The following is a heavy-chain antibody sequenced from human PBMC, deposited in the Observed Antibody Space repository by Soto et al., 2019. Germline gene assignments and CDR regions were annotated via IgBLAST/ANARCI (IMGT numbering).Heavy chain of an antibody. CDR2: ISLNSGSI. CDR3: AEDSPCRGYSYGRIDY. Sequence: EVQLVESGGGLVQPGRSLSLSGAASGFTLADYAVRWVRQAPGKGLEWDSGISLNSGSIGYADAVKGRFTSSSDTAKNSLYLQLGSLRADDTGWYYCAEDSPCRGYSYGRIDYWCQRTLVTVSS. V-gene: IGHV3-9*01. D-gene: IGHD5-18*01. CDR1: GFTLADYA. J-gene: IGHJ4*02.